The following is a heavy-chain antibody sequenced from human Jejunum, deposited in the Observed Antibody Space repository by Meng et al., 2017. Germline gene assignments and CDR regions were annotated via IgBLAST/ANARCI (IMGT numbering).Heavy chain of an antibody. V-gene: IGHV3-11*01. D-gene: IGHD1-26*01. CDR3: ARDGRHRRFDS. CDR1: GVRFSDDH. Sequence: VVPGGDLVKPVWSLRLSCVAPGVRFSDDHMAWIRQAPGKGLEWISYISVGGSIIYYADSVKGRFTISRDDAKNSVYLQMNSLRAEDTAVYHCARDGRHRRFDSWGQGTLVTVSS. CDR2: ISVGGSII. J-gene: IGHJ5*01.